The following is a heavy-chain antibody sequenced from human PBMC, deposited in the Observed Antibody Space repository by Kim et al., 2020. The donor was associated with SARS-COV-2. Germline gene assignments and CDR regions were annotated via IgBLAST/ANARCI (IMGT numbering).Heavy chain of an antibody. Sequence: GGSLRLSCAASGFTFDDYAMHWVRQAPGKGLEWVSGISWNSGSIGYADSVKGRFTISRDNAKNSLYLQMNSLRAEDTALYYCARGRHYYGSGSHYNYKEYYRYGMGVWGQGTTVTVSS. V-gene: IGHV3-9*01. CDR2: ISWNSGSI. CDR3: ARGRHYYGSGSHYNYKEYYRYGMGV. J-gene: IGHJ6*02. D-gene: IGHD3-10*01. CDR1: GFTFDDYA.